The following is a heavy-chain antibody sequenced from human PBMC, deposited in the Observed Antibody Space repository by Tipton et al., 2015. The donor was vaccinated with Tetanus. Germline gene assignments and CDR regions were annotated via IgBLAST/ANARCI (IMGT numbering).Heavy chain of an antibody. D-gene: IGHD3-22*01. CDR1: GFTFSSYA. CDR3: ARSGWVVVITHFGY. CDR2: ISYDGSNK. Sequence: SLRLSCAASGFTFSSYAMHWVRQAPGKGLEWVAVISYDGSNKYYADSVKGRFTISRDNSKNTLYLQMNSLRAEDTAVYYCARSGWVVVITHFGYWGQGTLVTVSS. V-gene: IGHV3-30-3*01. J-gene: IGHJ4*02.